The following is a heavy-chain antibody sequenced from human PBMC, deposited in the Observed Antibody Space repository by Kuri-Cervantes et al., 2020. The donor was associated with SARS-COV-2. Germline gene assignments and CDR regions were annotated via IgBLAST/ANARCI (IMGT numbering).Heavy chain of an antibody. CDR3: ARKSLWFGDGFDP. D-gene: IGHD3-10*01. CDR2: IYYSGST. Sequence: SETLSLTCTVSGGSISSYYWSCIRQPPGKGLEWIGYIYYSGSTNYNPSLKSRVTISVDTSKNQFSLKLSSVTAADTAVYYCARKSLWFGDGFDPWGQGTLVTVSS. J-gene: IGHJ5*02. V-gene: IGHV4-59*08. CDR1: GGSISSYY.